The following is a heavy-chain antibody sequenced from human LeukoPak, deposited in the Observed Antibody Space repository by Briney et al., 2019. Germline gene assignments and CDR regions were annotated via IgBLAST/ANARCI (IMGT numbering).Heavy chain of an antibody. CDR2: IEYDENRK. D-gene: IGHD6-13*01. V-gene: IGHV3-30*14. CDR3: VKDLSSSSWYEYWFDP. Sequence: GGSLRLSCAASGFTFNSYVMHWVRQAPGKGPEWVAVIEYDENRKYYEDSVKGRFTISRDNSKNTLYLQMSSLRAEDTAVYYCVKDLSSSSWYEYWFDPWGQGTLVTVSS. J-gene: IGHJ5*02. CDR1: GFTFNSYV.